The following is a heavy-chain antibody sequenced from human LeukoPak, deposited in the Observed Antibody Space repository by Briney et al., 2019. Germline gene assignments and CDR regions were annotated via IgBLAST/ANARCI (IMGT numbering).Heavy chain of an antibody. Sequence: ASVKVSCKASGYTFTSYGISWVRQVPGQGLEWMGWISAHNGNTKNAPQVQGRVTMTTDTSTSTAYMELRNLRSDDTAIYYCARDDRGTSWTWFDPWGQGTLVTVSS. CDR2: ISAHNGNT. CDR1: GYTFTSYG. CDR3: ARDDRGTSWTWFDP. D-gene: IGHD3-22*01. J-gene: IGHJ5*02. V-gene: IGHV1-18*01.